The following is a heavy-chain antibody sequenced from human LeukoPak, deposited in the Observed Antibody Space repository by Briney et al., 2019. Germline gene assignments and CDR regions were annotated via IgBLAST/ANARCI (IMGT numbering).Heavy chain of an antibody. CDR1: GYTFTSYY. D-gene: IGHD3-9*01. CDR2: INPSGGST. Sequence: ASVKVSCKASGYTFTSYYMHWVRQAPGQGLEWMGIINPSGGSTSYAQKFQGRVTMTRDMSTSTVYMELSSLRSEDTAVYYCAKDAIYDILTGYRNDAFDIWGQGTMVTVSS. V-gene: IGHV1-46*01. CDR3: AKDAIYDILTGYRNDAFDI. J-gene: IGHJ3*02.